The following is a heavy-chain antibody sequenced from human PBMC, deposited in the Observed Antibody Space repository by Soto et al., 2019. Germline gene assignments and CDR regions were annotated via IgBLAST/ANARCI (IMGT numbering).Heavy chain of an antibody. CDR1: GGSFSGYY. Sequence: QVQLQQWGAGLLKPSETLSLTCAVYGGSFSGYYWSWIRQPLGKGLEWIGEINHSGSTNYNPSLKSRVTISVDTSKNQFSLKLSSVTAADTAVYYCARGIIAAAGTYFDYWGQGTLVTVSS. V-gene: IGHV4-34*01. CDR3: ARGIIAAAGTYFDY. J-gene: IGHJ4*02. CDR2: INHSGST. D-gene: IGHD6-13*01.